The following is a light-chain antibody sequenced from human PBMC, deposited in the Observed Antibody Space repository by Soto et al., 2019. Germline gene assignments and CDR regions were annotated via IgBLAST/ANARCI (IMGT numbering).Light chain of an antibody. CDR3: QQYGSSPRT. V-gene: IGKV3-20*01. CDR1: QSLTNRY. CDR2: EAS. Sequence: DIVLTQSPGTLSLSPGDRATLSCRATQSLTNRYLAWYQQRPGQAPRLLMYEASSRTTGVPDRFSGSGSGSDFTLTINRLGPEDFAVYFCQQYGSSPRTFGQGTKLEIK. J-gene: IGKJ2*01.